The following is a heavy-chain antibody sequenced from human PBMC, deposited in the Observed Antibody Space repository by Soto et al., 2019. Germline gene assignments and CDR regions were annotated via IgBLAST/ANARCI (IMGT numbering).Heavy chain of an antibody. D-gene: IGHD3-10*01. CDR2: IYYSGTT. J-gene: IGHJ6*01. V-gene: IGHV4-31*03. CDR3: ARDSTVRFGPSYYYYAVDV. CDR1: GDSINSGGYY. Sequence: QVQLQESGPGLVKPSQTLSLTCTVSGDSINSGGYYLSWIRQHPGRGLEWIGYIYYSGTTYYNPSLKSRVSISVDTSKNQFSLRLSSVTVADTAVYYCARDSTVRFGPSYYYYAVDVWGKGTTVTVSS.